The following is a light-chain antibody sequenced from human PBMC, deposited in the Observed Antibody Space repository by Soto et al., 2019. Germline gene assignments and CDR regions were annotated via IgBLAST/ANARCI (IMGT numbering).Light chain of an antibody. CDR3: QQSYRTPYT. V-gene: IGKV1-39*01. CDR2: AAS. Sequence: DIQMTQSPSSLSASVGDRVTITCRASQTFNKFLNWNQQKPGKAPKLLIYAASSLQGGVPSRFSGSGSGTDFTLTISSLQPEDFATYYCQQSYRTPYTFGQGTKLEIK. CDR1: QTFNKF. J-gene: IGKJ2*01.